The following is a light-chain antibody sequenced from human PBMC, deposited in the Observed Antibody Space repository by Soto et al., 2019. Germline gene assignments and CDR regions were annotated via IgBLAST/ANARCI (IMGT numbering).Light chain of an antibody. CDR3: QQYNIWPPIT. CDR1: QSVGDT. Sequence: EIVLTQSPGTLSLSPGERATLSCRASQSVGDTYLAWYQQKPGQAPRLLIYGAYTRAAGVPARFSGSGSGTEFTLTITSLQSEDIALYYCQQYNIWPPITFGQGTRLEIK. V-gene: IGKV3-15*01. J-gene: IGKJ5*01. CDR2: GAY.